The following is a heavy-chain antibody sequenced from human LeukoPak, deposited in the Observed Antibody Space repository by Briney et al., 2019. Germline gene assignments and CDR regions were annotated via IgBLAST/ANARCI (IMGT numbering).Heavy chain of an antibody. V-gene: IGHV1-69*05. CDR1: GGTFSSYA. D-gene: IGHD3-10*02. J-gene: IGHJ6*03. CDR2: IIPIFGTA. CDR3: ARTNYVTSWGENYYYYYYMDV. Sequence: SVKVSCKASGGTFSSYAISWVRQAPGQGHEWMGGIIPIFGTANYAQKFQGRVTITTDESTSTAYMELSSLRSEDTAVYYCARTNYVTSWGENYYYYYYMDVWGKGTTVTVSS.